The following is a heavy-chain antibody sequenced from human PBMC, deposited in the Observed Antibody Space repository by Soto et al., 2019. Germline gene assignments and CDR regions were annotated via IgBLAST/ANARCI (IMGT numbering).Heavy chain of an antibody. J-gene: IGHJ4*02. CDR3: AKAPPRGSYSSSWYYFDY. D-gene: IGHD6-13*01. CDR2: ISYDGSNK. V-gene: IGHV3-30*18. CDR1: GFTFSSYG. Sequence: GGSLRLSCAASGFTFSSYGMHWVRQAPGKGLEWVAVISYDGSNKYYADSVKGRFTISRDNSKNTLYLQTNSLRAEDTAVYYCAKAPPRGSYSSSWYYFDYWGQGTPVPVSS.